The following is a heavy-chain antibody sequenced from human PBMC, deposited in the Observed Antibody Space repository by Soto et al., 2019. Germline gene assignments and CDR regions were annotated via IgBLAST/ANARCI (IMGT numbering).Heavy chain of an antibody. CDR3: PRLDYGALRGAFDI. Sequence: QVQLVQSGAEVKKPGSSVKVSCKASGGTFSSYAISWVRQAPGQGLEWMGGIIPIFGTANYAQKFQGRVTITAGESTSLAYMVLSSLRSEDTAVYYCPRLDYGALRGAFDIWGQGTMVTVSS. D-gene: IGHD4-17*01. CDR2: IIPIFGTA. CDR1: GGTFSSYA. V-gene: IGHV1-69*12. J-gene: IGHJ3*02.